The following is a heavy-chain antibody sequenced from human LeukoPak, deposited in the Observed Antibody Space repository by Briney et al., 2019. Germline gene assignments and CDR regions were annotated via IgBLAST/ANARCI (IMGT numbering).Heavy chain of an antibody. CDR1: GFTFSSYW. D-gene: IGHD3-16*01. Sequence: GGSLRLSCSASGFTFSSYWMSWVRQTTGKGLECVAKIREDGNEKFYVDSVKGRFTISRDNSKNTLYLQMNSLRAEDTAVYYCARDRRETMITFGGVMTAGWFDPWGQGTLVTVSS. J-gene: IGHJ5*02. CDR2: IREDGNEK. CDR3: ARDRRETMITFGGVMTAGWFDP. V-gene: IGHV3-7*03.